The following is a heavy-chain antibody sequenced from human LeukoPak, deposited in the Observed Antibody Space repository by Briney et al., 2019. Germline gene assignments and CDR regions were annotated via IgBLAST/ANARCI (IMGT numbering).Heavy chain of an antibody. V-gene: IGHV1-2*06. CDR2: INPNSGGT. D-gene: IGHD2-2*01. CDR3: ARGRGLYCSSTSCYSPGDY. CDR1: GYTFTGYY. Sequence: ASVKVSCKVSGYTFTGYYLHWVRQASGQGLEWMGRINPNSGGTNYAQKFQGRVTMTRDTSISTAYMELSRLRSDDTAVYYCARGRGLYCSSTSCYSPGDYWGQGTLVTVSS. J-gene: IGHJ4*02.